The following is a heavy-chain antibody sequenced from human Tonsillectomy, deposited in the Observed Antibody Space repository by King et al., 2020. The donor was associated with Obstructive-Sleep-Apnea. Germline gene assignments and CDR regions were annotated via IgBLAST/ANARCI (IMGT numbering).Heavy chain of an antibody. CDR1: GYSFTTYW. V-gene: IGHV5-51*01. D-gene: IGHD2-8*01. CDR2: IYPGDSDT. CDR3: ARRKWAWFFDI. J-gene: IGHJ2*01. Sequence: VQLVESGAEVKKPGESLKISCKVSGYSFTTYWIGWVRQMPGKGLEWMGIIYPGDSDTRYRPSFQGQVTISADKSISTAYLQWSSLKASDNAIYYCARRKWAWFFDIWGRGTLVTVSS.